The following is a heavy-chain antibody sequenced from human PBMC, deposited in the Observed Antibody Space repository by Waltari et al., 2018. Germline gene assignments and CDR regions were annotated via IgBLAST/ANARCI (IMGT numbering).Heavy chain of an antibody. D-gene: IGHD5-12*01. CDR2: ISPYHGTA. CDR1: GYMFTNFG. Sequence: QVQLVQSGGEVMQPGASVKVSCKASGYMFTNFGINWGRQAPGQGLERMGWISPYHGTADYNQKFQDRVTLTTDTSTKTAYLELRSLRSDDTAVYYCARGGGPRTIVALTFDLWGQGTLVTVSS. CDR3: ARGGGPRTIVALTFDL. J-gene: IGHJ5*02. V-gene: IGHV1-18*01.